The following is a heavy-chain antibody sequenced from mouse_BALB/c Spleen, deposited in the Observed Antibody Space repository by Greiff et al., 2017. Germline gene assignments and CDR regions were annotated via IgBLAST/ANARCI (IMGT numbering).Heavy chain of an antibody. V-gene: IGHV1-77*01. CDR1: GYTFTDYY. Sequence: QVQLKQSGAELARPGASVKLSCKASGYTFTDYYINWVKQRTGQGLEWIGEIYPGSGNTYYNEKFKGKATLTADKSSSTAYMQLSSLTSEDSAVYFCARCYGSPYWYFDVWGAGTTVTVSS. D-gene: IGHD1-1*01. CDR2: IYPGSGNT. J-gene: IGHJ1*01. CDR3: ARCYGSPYWYFDV.